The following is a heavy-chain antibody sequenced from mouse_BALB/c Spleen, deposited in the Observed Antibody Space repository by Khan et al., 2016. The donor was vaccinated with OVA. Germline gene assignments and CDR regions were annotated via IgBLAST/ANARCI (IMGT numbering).Heavy chain of an antibody. CDR2: INPYNDGT. D-gene: IGHD1-1*01. CDR1: GYTFTNYI. V-gene: IGHV1S136*01. CDR3: ARDYGSGWWFAY. Sequence: VQLKQSGPELVKPGASVKMSCKASGYTFTNYIIHWVKQKPGQGLEWIGYINPYNDGTKYNEKFKGKVTLTSDKSYSTAYMELSGLTSEDSAVYYYARDYGSGWWFAYGCQGTLVTVSA. J-gene: IGHJ3*01.